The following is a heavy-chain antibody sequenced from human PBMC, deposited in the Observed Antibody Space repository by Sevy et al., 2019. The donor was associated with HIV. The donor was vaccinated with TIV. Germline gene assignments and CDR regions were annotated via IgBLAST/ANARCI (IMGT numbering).Heavy chain of an antibody. Sequence: GGSLRLSCAASGFTFSSYWMSWVRQAPGKGLEWVANIKQDGSEKYDVDSGKGRFTISRDNAKNSLYLQMNSLRAEDRAVYYCARVSIVVSSSRKYDYWGQGTLVTVSS. V-gene: IGHV3-7*01. CDR1: GFTFSSYW. CDR3: ARVSIVVSSSRKYDY. J-gene: IGHJ4*02. CDR2: IKQDGSEK. D-gene: IGHD6-6*01.